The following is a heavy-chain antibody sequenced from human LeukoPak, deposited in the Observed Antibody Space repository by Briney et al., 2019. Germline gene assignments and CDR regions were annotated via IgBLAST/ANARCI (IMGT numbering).Heavy chain of an antibody. CDR3: AREAAGTLPQDY. CDR1: GGTFSSYA. V-gene: IGHV1-69*04. Sequence: SVKVSCKASGGTFSSYAISWVRQAPGQGLEWMGRIIPILGIANYAQKFQGRVTITADKSTSTAYMELSSLRSEDTAVYYCAREAAGTLPQDYWGQGTLVTVSS. D-gene: IGHD6-13*01. CDR2: IIPILGIA. J-gene: IGHJ4*02.